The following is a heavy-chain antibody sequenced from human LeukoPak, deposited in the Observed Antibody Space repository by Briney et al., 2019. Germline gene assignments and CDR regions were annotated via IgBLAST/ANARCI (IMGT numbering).Heavy chain of an antibody. D-gene: IGHD3-22*01. CDR3: ARGRYYYDSSGYYSYYFDY. J-gene: IGHJ4*02. V-gene: IGHV3-72*01. CDR1: GFTFSNAW. Sequence: GGSLRLSCAASGFTFSNAWMSWVRQAPGKGLEWVGRTRNKANSYTTEYAASVKGRFTISRDDSKNSLYLQMNSLKTEDTAVYYCARGRYYYDSSGYYSYYFDYWGQGTLVTVSS. CDR2: TRNKANSYTT.